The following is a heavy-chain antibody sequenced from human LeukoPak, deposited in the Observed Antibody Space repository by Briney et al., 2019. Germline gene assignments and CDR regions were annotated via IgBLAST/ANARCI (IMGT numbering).Heavy chain of an antibody. Sequence: GGSLRLSCAASGFTFSSYAMSWVRQAPGKGLEWVSAISGSGGSTYYADSVKGRFTISRDNSKNTLYLQMNSLRAEDTAVYYCTKLMVRGVIFDYWGQGTLVTVSS. J-gene: IGHJ4*02. CDR1: GFTFSSYA. V-gene: IGHV3-23*01. D-gene: IGHD3-10*01. CDR2: ISGSGGST. CDR3: TKLMVRGVIFDY.